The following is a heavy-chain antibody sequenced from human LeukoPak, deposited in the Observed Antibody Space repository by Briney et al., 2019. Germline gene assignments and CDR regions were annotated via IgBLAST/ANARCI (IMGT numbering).Heavy chain of an antibody. V-gene: IGHV4-39*01. J-gene: IGHJ5*02. CDR1: GGSISSSSYY. Sequence: SKTLSLTCTGSGGSISSSSYYWGWIRQPPGKGLEWIGSIYYSGSTYYNPSLKSRVTISVDTSKNQFSLKLSSVTAADTAVYYCARGEAFDPWGQGTLVTVSS. CDR3: ARGEAFDP. CDR2: IYYSGST.